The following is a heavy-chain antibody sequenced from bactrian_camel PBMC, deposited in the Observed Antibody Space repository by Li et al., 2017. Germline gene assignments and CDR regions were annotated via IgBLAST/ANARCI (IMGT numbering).Heavy chain of an antibody. V-gene: IGHV3S68*01. D-gene: IGHD1*01. CDR1: VNSNNLTC. Sequence: QVQLVESGGGLVQAGGSLNLSCAATVNSNNLTCMGRFRQAPGKEREGVASITRIHGGTAYADSVKGRFIISRDNTKNTWYLQLNNLEPADTAMYYCAAAVGHASDGCLSGSRSTYNYWGQGTQVTVS. CDR3: AAAVGHASDGCLSGSRSTYNY. J-gene: IGHJ4*01. CDR2: ITRIHGGT.